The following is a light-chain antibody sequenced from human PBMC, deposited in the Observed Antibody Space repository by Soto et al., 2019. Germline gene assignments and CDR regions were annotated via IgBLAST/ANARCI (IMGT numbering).Light chain of an antibody. CDR2: EVS. V-gene: IGLV2-8*01. CDR1: SSDIGGYNY. CDR3: SSYAGSHMKL. J-gene: IGLJ2*01. Sequence: QSALTQPPSASGSPGQSVTISCTGTSSDIGGYNYVSWYQQHPGKAPKLMIYEVSKRPSGVPDRFSGSKSGNTASLTVSGLQAEDGADYYCSSYAGSHMKLFGGGTKLTVL.